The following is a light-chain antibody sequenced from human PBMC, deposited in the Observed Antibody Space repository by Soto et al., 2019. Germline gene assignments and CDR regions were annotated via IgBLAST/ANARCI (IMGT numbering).Light chain of an antibody. V-gene: IGKV3-20*01. CDR1: QSVTTGY. CDR3: QQFGDSLWR. CDR2: GTS. Sequence: ENVLTQSPDILYVYPGEGATLSCRASQSVTTGYLAWYQQKTGQAPRLLIYGTSSRATGVPDRFRASGSATGFTPATSRLEPEDFAVSYCQQFGDSLWRFGQGTRVEIK. J-gene: IGKJ1*01.